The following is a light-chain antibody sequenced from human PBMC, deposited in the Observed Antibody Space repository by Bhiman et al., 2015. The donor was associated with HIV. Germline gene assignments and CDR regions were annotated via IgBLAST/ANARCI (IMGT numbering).Light chain of an antibody. CDR1: NIGRKS. Sequence: SYVLTQAPSLSVAPGKTARITCGGYNIGRKSVHWYQQKAGQAPVLVIHYDTDRPSGISGRFSGSNSEHMATLTISGVEAADEADYYCQVWNTETDYPRVFGGGTRLTVL. CDR3: QVWNTETDYPRV. J-gene: IGLJ3*02. CDR2: YDT. V-gene: IGLV3-21*04.